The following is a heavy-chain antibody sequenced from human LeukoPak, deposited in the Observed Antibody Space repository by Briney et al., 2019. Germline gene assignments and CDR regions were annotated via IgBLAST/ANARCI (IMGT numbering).Heavy chain of an antibody. V-gene: IGHV1-69*04. J-gene: IGHJ4*02. CDR3: ARRADYSNYGADSYYFDY. CDR1: GGTFSSYA. Sequence: SVKVSCKASGGTFSSYAISWVRQAPGQGLEWMGRIIPILGIANYAQKFQGRVTITTDESTSTAYMELSSLRSEDTAVYYCARRADYSNYGADSYYFDYWGQGTLVTVSS. D-gene: IGHD4-11*01. CDR2: IIPILGIA.